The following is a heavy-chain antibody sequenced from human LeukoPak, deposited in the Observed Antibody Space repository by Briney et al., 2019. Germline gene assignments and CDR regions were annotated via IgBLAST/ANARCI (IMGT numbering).Heavy chain of an antibody. J-gene: IGHJ2*01. CDR2: IYHSGST. CDR1: GGSIRSGNW. V-gene: IGHV4-4*02. CDR3: ARDHYSDSSASYWYFGL. Sequence: PSETLSLTCAVSGGSIRSGNWWSWVRPSPGKGLEWIGEIYHSGSTNYNPSLKSRVTISVDKSENQLSLKLSSVTAADTAVYYCARDHYSDSSASYWYFGLWGRGTLVTVSS. D-gene: IGHD3-22*01.